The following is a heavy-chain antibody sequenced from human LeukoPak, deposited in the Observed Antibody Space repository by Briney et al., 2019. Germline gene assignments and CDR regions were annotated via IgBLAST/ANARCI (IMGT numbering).Heavy chain of an antibody. V-gene: IGHV4-30-4*01. J-gene: IGHJ6*03. Sequence: SETLSLSCTVSGGSISSGDYYWSWIRQPPGKGLEWIAYMYYSGSTYYNPSLKSRVTMSADTSKNQLSLKLSSVTAADTAVYYCARGDILTGYLGYYYYMDVWGKGTTVTVSS. CDR2: MYYSGST. D-gene: IGHD3-9*01. CDR1: GGSISSGDYY. CDR3: ARGDILTGYLGYYYYMDV.